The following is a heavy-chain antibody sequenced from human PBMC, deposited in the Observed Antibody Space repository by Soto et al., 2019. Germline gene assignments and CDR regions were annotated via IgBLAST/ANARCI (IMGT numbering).Heavy chain of an antibody. CDR3: APDYGAFDY. V-gene: IGHV3-30*03. D-gene: IGHD4-17*01. CDR1: GFTFISYG. J-gene: IGHJ4*02. CDR2: ISYDGSNK. Sequence: QVQLVESGGGVVQPGSSLRLSCAASGFTFISYGMHWFRQAPGKGLEWVAVISYDGSNKYYADSVKGRFTISRDNSKNTLYLQLNSLRAEDTAVYYCAPDYGAFDYWGQGTLVTVSS.